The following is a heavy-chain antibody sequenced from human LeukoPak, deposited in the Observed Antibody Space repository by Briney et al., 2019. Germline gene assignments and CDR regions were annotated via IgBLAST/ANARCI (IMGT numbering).Heavy chain of an antibody. D-gene: IGHD4-11*01. J-gene: IGHJ4*02. CDR1: GFTFSNYW. Sequence: GGSLRLSCAASGFTFSNYWMHWGRPVPRKGLVWVSRINPGGSSTTYADSVKGRFTISRDNAKNTLYLQMNSLRAEDTAVYYCARSNQADDYWGQGTLVTVSS. CDR3: ARSNQADDY. V-gene: IGHV3-74*01. CDR2: INPGGSST.